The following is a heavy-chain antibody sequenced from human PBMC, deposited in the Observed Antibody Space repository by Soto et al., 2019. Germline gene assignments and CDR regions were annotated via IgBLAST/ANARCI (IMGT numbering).Heavy chain of an antibody. J-gene: IGHJ6*03. V-gene: IGHV3-23*01. CDR2: ISGSGGST. Sequence: GGPLRLSCAASGFTFSSYAMSWVRQAPGKGLEWVSAISGSGGSTYYADSVKGRFTISRDNSKNTLYLQMNSLRAEDTAVYYCARKGGSWYEVNYYYYMDVWGKGTTVTVSS. D-gene: IGHD6-13*01. CDR1: GFTFSSYA. CDR3: ARKGGSWYEVNYYYYMDV.